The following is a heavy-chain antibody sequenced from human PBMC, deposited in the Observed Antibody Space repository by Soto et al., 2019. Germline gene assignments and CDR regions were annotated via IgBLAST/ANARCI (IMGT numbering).Heavy chain of an antibody. V-gene: IGHV4-39*01. Sequence: SETLSLTCTVSGGSISSSSYYWVWIRPPPGKGLEWIGCIYYSGSTYYNPSLQSRVTIAVDTSKNQFSLRLSSLTAAYTAVYYCARMVCGVLGCSYFYMDVWGKGTTVTVSS. CDR1: GGSISSSSYY. D-gene: IGHD3-10*01. J-gene: IGHJ6*03. CDR2: IYYSGST. CDR3: ARMVCGVLGCSYFYMDV.